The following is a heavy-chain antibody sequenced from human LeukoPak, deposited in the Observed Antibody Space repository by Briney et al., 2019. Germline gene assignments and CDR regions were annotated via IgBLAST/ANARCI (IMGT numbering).Heavy chain of an antibody. CDR3: ARRLIHFGNAFDI. Sequence: GGSLRLSCAASGFTFSSYWMSWVRQAPGKGLEWVANIKQEGSEKYYVDSVKGRFTISRDNAKNSLYLQMNSLRAEDTAVYYCARRLIHFGNAFDIWGQGTMVTVSS. V-gene: IGHV3-7*03. D-gene: IGHD3-10*01. CDR1: GFTFSSYW. J-gene: IGHJ3*02. CDR2: IKQEGSEK.